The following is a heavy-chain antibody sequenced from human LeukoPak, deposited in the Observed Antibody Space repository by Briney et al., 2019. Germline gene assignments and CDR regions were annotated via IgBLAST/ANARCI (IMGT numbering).Heavy chain of an antibody. J-gene: IGHJ5*02. CDR1: GYSFTSYW. V-gene: IGHV5-51*01. CDR3: ARLTFGGVIVTDNWFDP. Sequence: PGESLKISCKGSGYSFTSYWIGWVRQMPGKGLEWMGIIYPGDSDTRYSPSFQGQVTISADKSISTAYLQWSSLKASDTAMYYCARLTFGGVIVTDNWFDPWGQGTLVTVSS. D-gene: IGHD3-16*02. CDR2: IYPGDSDT.